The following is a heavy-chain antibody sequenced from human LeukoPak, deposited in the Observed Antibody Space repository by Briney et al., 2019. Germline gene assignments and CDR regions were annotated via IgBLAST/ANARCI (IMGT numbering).Heavy chain of an antibody. J-gene: IGHJ4*02. CDR2: IYYSGST. D-gene: IGHD5-24*01. Sequence: SETLSLTCTVSGGSISSYYWSWIRQPPGKGLEWIGYIYYSGSTNYNPSLKSRVTISVDTSKNQFSLKLSSVTAADTAVYYCARFQGDGPFGYWGQGTLVTVSS. CDR3: ARFQGDGPFGY. CDR1: GGSISSYY. V-gene: IGHV4-59*01.